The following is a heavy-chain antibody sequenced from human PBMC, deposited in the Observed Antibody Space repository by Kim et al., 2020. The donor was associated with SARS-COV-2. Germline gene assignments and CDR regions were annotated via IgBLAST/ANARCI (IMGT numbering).Heavy chain of an antibody. CDR3: ASLGKAVLWDY. Sequence: SETLSLTCTVSGGSISSSSYYWGWIRQPPGKGLEWIGSIYYSGSTYYNPSLKSRVTISVDTSKNQFSLKLSSVTAADTAVYYCASLGKAVLWDYWGQGTLVTVSS. D-gene: IGHD6-19*01. J-gene: IGHJ4*02. CDR1: GGSISSSSYY. CDR2: IYYSGST. V-gene: IGHV4-39*01.